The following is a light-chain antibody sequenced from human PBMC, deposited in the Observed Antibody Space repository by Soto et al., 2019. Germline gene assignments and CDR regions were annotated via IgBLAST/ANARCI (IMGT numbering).Light chain of an antibody. Sequence: EIVLTQSPGTLSLSPGEGATLACRASQSVSSSDLAWYQQTPGQAPRLLIFGASNRATGIPDRFSGSGSGTDFTLTISRLEPEDFAVYYCQQYGSSPVTFGQVTKLEIK. CDR2: GAS. J-gene: IGKJ2*01. CDR3: QQYGSSPVT. CDR1: QSVSSSD. V-gene: IGKV3-20*01.